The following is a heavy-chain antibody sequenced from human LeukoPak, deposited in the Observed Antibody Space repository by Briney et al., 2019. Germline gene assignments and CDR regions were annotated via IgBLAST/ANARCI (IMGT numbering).Heavy chain of an antibody. D-gene: IGHD5-24*01. CDR3: VRDRGADDAFDI. V-gene: IGHV3-74*01. J-gene: IGHJ3*02. CDR2: INHDGSRT. Sequence: GGSLRLSCAASGFTLSSYWMHWVRQAPGKGLVWVSRINHDGSRTSYADSVKGRFTISRDNAKSTLYLQMNSLRAEDTALYYCVRDRGADDAFDIWGQGTVVTVSS. CDR1: GFTLSSYW.